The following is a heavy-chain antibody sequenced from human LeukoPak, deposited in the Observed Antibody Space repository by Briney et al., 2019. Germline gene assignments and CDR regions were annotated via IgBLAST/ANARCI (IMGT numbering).Heavy chain of an antibody. CDR1: GYTFTSYD. CDR2: MNPNSGNT. J-gene: IGHJ6*03. D-gene: IGHD3-16*01. Sequence: SSVKVSCKASGYTFTSYDINWVRQATGQGLEWMGWMNPNSGNTGYAQKFQGRVTMTRSTSISTAYMELSSLRSEDTAVYYCARMMDYYYYMDVWGKGTTVTVSS. V-gene: IGHV1-8*01. CDR3: ARMMDYYYYMDV.